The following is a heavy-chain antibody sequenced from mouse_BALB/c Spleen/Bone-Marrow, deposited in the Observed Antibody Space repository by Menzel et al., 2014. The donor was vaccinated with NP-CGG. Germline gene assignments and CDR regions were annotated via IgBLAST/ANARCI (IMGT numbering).Heavy chain of an antibody. V-gene: IGHV1-69*02. CDR3: ARGRTTVVSDY. D-gene: IGHD1-1*01. CDR1: GYTFTNYW. CDR2: IEPSDSYT. J-gene: IGHJ2*02. Sequence: VQLQQSGAEVVKPGASVKVSCKASGYTFTNYWMQWVKQRPGQGLEWTGEIEPSDSYTNYNQDFKGKATLTVDKSSNTAYMQLSGLTSEDSAVYYCARGRTTVVSDYWGQGTSLTVSS.